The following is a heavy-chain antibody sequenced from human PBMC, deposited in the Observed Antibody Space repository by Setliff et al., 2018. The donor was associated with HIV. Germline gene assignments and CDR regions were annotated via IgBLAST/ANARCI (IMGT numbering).Heavy chain of an antibody. J-gene: IGHJ4*02. V-gene: IGHV4-34*01. CDR2: INHSGST. D-gene: IGHD1-1*01. Sequence: SETLSLTCAVYGGSFSDDSWNWIRQPPGKGLEWIGEINHSGSTNYNPSLKSRVTISVDTSKKQFSLNLSSVTAADTAFYYCATKGWNAYKAFDYWGQGTLVTVSS. CDR1: GGSFSDDS. CDR3: ATKGWNAYKAFDY.